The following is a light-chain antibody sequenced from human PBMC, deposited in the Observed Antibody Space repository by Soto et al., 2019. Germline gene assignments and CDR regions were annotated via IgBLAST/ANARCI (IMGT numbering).Light chain of an antibody. V-gene: IGKV3-15*01. J-gene: IGKJ1*01. CDR3: QQYNNWPRT. CDR2: DAS. CDR1: QNVNYD. Sequence: IVMTQSPATLSVAPGERATLSCRASQNVNYDLAGYQQKPGEAPSLLSHDASIRATAIPARFSGSGSGTEFTLTISRLQSEDFAVFYCQQYNNWPRTFGQGTKVEIK.